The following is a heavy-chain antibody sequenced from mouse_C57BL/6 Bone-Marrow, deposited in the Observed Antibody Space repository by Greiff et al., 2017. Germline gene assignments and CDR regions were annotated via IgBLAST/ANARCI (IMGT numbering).Heavy chain of an antibody. CDR1: GYTFTSYR. CDR2: IHPNSGST. CDR3: ASSLRGRMDY. V-gene: IGHV1-64*01. J-gene: IGHJ4*01. D-gene: IGHD1-1*01. Sequence: QVQLQQPGAELVKPGASVKLSCKASGYTFTSYRMHWVKQRPGQGLEWIGMIHPNSGSTNYNEKFKSKATLTVDKSSSTAYMQLSSLTSEDSAVYYCASSLRGRMDYWGQGTSVTVSS.